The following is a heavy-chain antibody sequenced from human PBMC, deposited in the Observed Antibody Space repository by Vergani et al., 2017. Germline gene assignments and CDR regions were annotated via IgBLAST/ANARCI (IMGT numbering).Heavy chain of an antibody. J-gene: IGHJ4*02. V-gene: IGHV1-2*02. Sequence: QVQLVQSGAEVKKPGASVKVSCKASVYTFTGYYMHWVRHAPGQGLEWMGWINPNIVGTNYAQKFQGRVTMTRDTSISTAYMELSRLRSDDTAVYYCARDGRPYYYDSSGYYYYFDYWGQGTLVTVSS. CDR2: INPNIVGT. CDR3: ARDGRPYYYDSSGYYYYFDY. CDR1: VYTFTGYY. D-gene: IGHD3-22*01.